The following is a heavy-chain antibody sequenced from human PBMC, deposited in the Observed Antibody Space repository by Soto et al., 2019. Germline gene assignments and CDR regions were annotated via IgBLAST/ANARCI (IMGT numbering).Heavy chain of an antibody. CDR3: ARGGWVRGYYYYGMDV. D-gene: IGHD3-10*01. Sequence: QVQLQESGPGLVKPSQTLSLTCTVSGGSISSGGYYWSWIRQHPGKGLEWIGYIYYSGSTYYNPSLKSRVTISVDTSKNQFSLKLSSVTAADTAVYYCARGGWVRGYYYYGMDVWGQGTTVTVSS. CDR2: IYYSGST. J-gene: IGHJ6*02. CDR1: GGSISSGGYY. V-gene: IGHV4-31*03.